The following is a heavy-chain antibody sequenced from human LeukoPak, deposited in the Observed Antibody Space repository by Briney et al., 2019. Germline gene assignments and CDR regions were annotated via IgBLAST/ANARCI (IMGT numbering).Heavy chain of an antibody. CDR3: AREMGLKLWFGELLLQRYFVY. CDR2: INPNSGGT. V-gene: IGHV1-2*02. J-gene: IGHJ4*02. Sequence: ASVKVSCKASGYTFTGYYMHWVRQAPGQGLEWMGWINPNSGGTNYAQKFQGRVTMTRDTSISTAYMELSRLRSDDTAVYYCAREMGLKLWFGELLLQRYFVYWGQGTLVTVSS. D-gene: IGHD3-10*01. CDR1: GYTFTGYY.